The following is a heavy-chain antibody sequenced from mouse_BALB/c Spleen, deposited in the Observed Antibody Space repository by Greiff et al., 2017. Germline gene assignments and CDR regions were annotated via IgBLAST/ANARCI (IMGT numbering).Heavy chain of an antibody. CDR2: IRNKANGYTT. V-gene: IGHV7-3*02. CDR3: ARDRPREGFAY. Sequence: EVMLVESGGGLVQPGGSLRLSCATSGFTFTDYYMSWVRQPPGKALEWLGFIRNKANGYTTEYSASVKGRFTISRDNSQSILYLQMNTLRAEDSATYYCARDRPREGFAYWGQGTLVTVSA. CDR1: GFTFTDYY. D-gene: IGHD3-3*01. J-gene: IGHJ3*01.